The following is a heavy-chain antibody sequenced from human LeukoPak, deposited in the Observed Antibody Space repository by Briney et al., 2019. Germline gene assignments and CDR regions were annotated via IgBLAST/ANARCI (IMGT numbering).Heavy chain of an antibody. D-gene: IGHD6-19*01. CDR1: GFTFSSYA. CDR2: ISGSGGST. J-gene: IGHJ2*01. V-gene: IGHV3-23*01. CDR3: AKPPLAVAGKSPNWYFDL. Sequence: GGSLRLSCAASGFTFSSYAMSWVRQAPGKGLEWVSAISGSGGSTYYADSVKGRFTISRDNSKNTLYLQMNSLRAEDTAVYYCAKPPLAVAGKSPNWYFDLWGRGTLVTVSS.